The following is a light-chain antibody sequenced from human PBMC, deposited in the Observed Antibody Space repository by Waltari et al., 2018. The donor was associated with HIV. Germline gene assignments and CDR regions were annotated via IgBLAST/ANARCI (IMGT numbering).Light chain of an antibody. Sequence: SYELTQPPSVSVSPGQTARITFSGDALPNQYAYWYQQKPGQAPVLVIYTDIERPSGSPERFSGASSGTTVTLTISGVQAEDEADYYCQSADNSSTYKIFGGGTKLTVL. CDR1: ALPNQY. CDR3: QSADNSSTYKI. CDR2: TDI. J-gene: IGLJ2*01. V-gene: IGLV3-25*03.